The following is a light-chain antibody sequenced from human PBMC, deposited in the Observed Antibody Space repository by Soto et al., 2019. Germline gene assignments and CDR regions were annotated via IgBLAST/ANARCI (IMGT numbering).Light chain of an antibody. CDR1: QSIGRN. CDR2: GAS. V-gene: IGKV3-15*01. CDR3: QQYNNWPLT. Sequence: EIVVTQSPATLSVSPGERVILSCRASQSIGRNLAWCQQTPGQAPRLLIYGASTRATGIPARFSGSGSGTEFTLTISNLQSEDFAVYYCQQYNNWPLTFGQGTKVEIK. J-gene: IGKJ1*01.